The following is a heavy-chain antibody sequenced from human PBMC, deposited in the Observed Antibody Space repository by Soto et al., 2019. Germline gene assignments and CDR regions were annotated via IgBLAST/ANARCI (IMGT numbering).Heavy chain of an antibody. J-gene: IGHJ5*02. CDR2: FDPEDGET. D-gene: IGHD2-2*01. CDR3: VTVSPKHCSRTGFFRWGRFDP. CDR1: GYTLTELS. Sequence: ASVKVSCKVSGYTLTELSMHWVRQAPGKGLEWMGGFDPEDGETIYAQNFQGRVTMTEDPSTDTAYMELSSLRSEDTAVYYCVTVSPKHCSRTGFFRWGRFDPWGQGTMV. V-gene: IGHV1-24*01.